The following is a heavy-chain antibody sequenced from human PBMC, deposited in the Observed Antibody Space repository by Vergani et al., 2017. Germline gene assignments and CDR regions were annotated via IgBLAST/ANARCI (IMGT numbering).Heavy chain of an antibody. J-gene: IGHJ6*03. D-gene: IGHD2-2*01. V-gene: IGHV3-7*01. Sequence: EVQLVESGGGLVQPGGSLRLSCAASGFTFSGYWMNWVRQAPGKGLEWVANIKQDGSEKYYVDSVKGRFTISRDNAKNSLYLQMNSLRAEDTAVYYCARERCITSCYLLDYYYMDVWGEGTTVTVSS. CDR2: IKQDGSEK. CDR1: GFTFSGYW. CDR3: ARERCITSCYLLDYYYMDV.